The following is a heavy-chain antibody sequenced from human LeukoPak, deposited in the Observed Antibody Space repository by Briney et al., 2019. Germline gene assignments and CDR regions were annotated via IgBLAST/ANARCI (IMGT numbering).Heavy chain of an antibody. CDR2: TNPTITST. J-gene: IGHJ4*02. V-gene: IGHV3-21*01. CDR3: VRLRRNSDRSGYYYYYNY. D-gene: IGHD3-22*01. Sequence: GGSLRLSCAASGFTFSDYSINWVRPALGEGLEWGSSTNPTITSTYYAESVKGRLTISRDNAKSSLYLQMNSLRAEDTALYYCVRLRRNSDRSGYYYYYNYWGQGILVTVSS. CDR1: GFTFSDYS.